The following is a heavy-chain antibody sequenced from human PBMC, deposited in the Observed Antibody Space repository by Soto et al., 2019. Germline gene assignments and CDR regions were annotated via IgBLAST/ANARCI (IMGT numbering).Heavy chain of an antibody. Sequence: TSETLSLTCAVSSGXISSSNWWSWVRKPQGKGLEWIGEIYHSGSTNYNPSLKSRVTLSVDKSKNQFSLKLSSVTAADTAVYYCASGTTMVRGRWWVDYWGQGTLVTVSS. CDR3: ASGTTMVRGRWWVDY. J-gene: IGHJ4*02. D-gene: IGHD3-10*01. CDR1: SGXISSSNW. CDR2: IYHSGST. V-gene: IGHV4-4*02.